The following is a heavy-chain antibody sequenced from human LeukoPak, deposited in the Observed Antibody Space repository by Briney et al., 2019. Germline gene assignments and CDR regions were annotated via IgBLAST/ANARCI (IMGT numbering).Heavy chain of an antibody. Sequence: GGSLRLSCAASGFTFTTYWMSWVRQAPGKGLEWVANMKPDGSEIFYVDSVKGRFTISRDNSKNTLYLQMNSLSAEDTAFYYCAKEELRRITMWGYMDVWGKGTTVTISS. CDR2: MKPDGSEI. D-gene: IGHD3-10*02. V-gene: IGHV3-7*01. CDR3: AKEELRRITMWGYMDV. CDR1: GFTFTTYW. J-gene: IGHJ6*03.